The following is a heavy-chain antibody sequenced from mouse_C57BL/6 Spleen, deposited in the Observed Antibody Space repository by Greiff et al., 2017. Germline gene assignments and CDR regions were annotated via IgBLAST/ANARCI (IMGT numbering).Heavy chain of an antibody. CDR3: ARHYYGSSYRYFDV. V-gene: IGHV1-50*01. CDR2: IDPSDSYT. D-gene: IGHD1-1*01. Sequence: QVQLQQPGAELVKPGASVKLSCKASGYTFTSYWMQWVKQRPGQGLEWIGEIDPSDSYTNYNQKFKGKATLTVDTSSRTAYMQLSSLTSEDSAVYYCARHYYGSSYRYFDVWGTGTTVTVSS. CDR1: GYTFTSYW. J-gene: IGHJ1*03.